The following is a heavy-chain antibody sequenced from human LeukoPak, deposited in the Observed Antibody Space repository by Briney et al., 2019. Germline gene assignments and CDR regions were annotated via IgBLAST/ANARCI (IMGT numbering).Heavy chain of an antibody. Sequence: SETLSLTCTVSGGSISSGDYYWSWIRQPPGKGLEWIGYIYYSGSTYYNPSLKSRVTISVDTSKNQFSLKLSSVTAADTAVYYCARAERVVVPVAIAYAFDIWGQGTMVTVSS. V-gene: IGHV4-30-4*08. CDR2: IYYSGST. CDR1: GGSISSGDYY. J-gene: IGHJ3*02. D-gene: IGHD2-2*02. CDR3: ARAERVVVPVAIAYAFDI.